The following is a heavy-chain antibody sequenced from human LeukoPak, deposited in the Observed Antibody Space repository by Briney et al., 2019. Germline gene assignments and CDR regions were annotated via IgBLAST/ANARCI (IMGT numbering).Heavy chain of an antibody. Sequence: GGSLSLSCAASGLTFSSYAMSWVRQAPGKGLGAPGKGLEWVSTISASGHATYYPDSVRGRFTISRDNSKSTLHLQMDSLRAEDSALYYCAKWPEGATPKFHHWGQGTLVTVSS. CDR3: AKWPEGATPKFHH. CDR2: ISASGHAT. D-gene: IGHD1-26*01. CDR1: GLTFSSYA. V-gene: IGHV3-23*01. J-gene: IGHJ4*02.